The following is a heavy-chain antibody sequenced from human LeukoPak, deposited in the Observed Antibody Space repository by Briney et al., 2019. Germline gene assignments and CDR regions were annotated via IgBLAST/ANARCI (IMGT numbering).Heavy chain of an antibody. J-gene: IGHJ4*02. CDR2: VAGDSHYI. V-gene: IGHV3-21*01. CDR3: ARSRRARHCPDFEY. CDR1: GFSFSSYS. Sequence: GGSLRLSCAASGFSFSSYSMNWVRQAPGKGLEWVASVAGDSHYIYYPDSVRGRFTISRDNAESSLYLQMNSLRAEDTAVYYCARSRRARHCPDFEYWGQGTLVTVSS.